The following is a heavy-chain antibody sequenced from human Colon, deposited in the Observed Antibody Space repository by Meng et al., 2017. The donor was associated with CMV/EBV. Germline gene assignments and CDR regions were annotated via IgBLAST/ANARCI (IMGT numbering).Heavy chain of an antibody. V-gene: IGHV7-4-1*02. CDR2: INPKTANP. D-gene: IGHD6-13*01. Sequence: CKASGYMFTRYNINWVRQAPGQWLEWMGYINPKTANPTYVQGFTGRFVYSLDTSVSTAYLQISSLKAEDTAVYYCATGSVAADGKGYWGQGTLVTVSS. CDR1: GYMFTRYN. J-gene: IGHJ4*02. CDR3: ATGSVAADGKGY.